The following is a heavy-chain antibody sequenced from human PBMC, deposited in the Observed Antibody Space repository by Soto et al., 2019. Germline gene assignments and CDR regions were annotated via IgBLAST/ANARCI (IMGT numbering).Heavy chain of an antibody. CDR1: GFSFSSYA. D-gene: IGHD1-26*01. CDR3: AKGSIESSASVDH. J-gene: IGHJ4*02. CDR2: ISARGWSS. V-gene: IGHV3-23*01. Sequence: EVQLLESGGDLVQPGGSLRLACAASGFSFSSYAMVWVRQAPGKGLEWVSVISARGWSSYFADSVKGRFTISRDNSKNVLSLEMNSLRDEDTAIYFCAKGSIESSASVDHWGQGALVIVSS.